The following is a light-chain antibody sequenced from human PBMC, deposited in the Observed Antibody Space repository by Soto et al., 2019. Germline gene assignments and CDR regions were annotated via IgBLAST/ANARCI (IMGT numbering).Light chain of an antibody. CDR3: QSYDSSLSGSRV. V-gene: IGLV1-40*01. CDR1: SSNIGAGYA. CDR2: DNI. Sequence: QSVLTQPPSVSGAPGQRVTISCTGSSSNIGAGYAVQWYQQLPGTAPKLLIYDNINRPSGVPDRFSGSNSGTSASLAITGLQAEDEADYYCQSYDSSLSGSRVFGGGTKVTVL. J-gene: IGLJ2*01.